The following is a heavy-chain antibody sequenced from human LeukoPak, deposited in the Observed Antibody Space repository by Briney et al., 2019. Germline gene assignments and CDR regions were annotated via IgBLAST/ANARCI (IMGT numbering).Heavy chain of an antibody. CDR1: GGSISSGDYY. J-gene: IGHJ4*02. V-gene: IGHV4-30-4*08. D-gene: IGHD2-2*02. CDR3: ARGIVVVPAAIPTTDY. Sequence: SETLSLTCTVSGGSISSGDYYWSWVRQPPGKGLEWIGYIYYSGSTYYNPSLKSRVTISVDTSKNQFSLKLSSVTAADTAVYYCARGIVVVPAAIPTTDYWGQGTLVTVSS. CDR2: IYYSGST.